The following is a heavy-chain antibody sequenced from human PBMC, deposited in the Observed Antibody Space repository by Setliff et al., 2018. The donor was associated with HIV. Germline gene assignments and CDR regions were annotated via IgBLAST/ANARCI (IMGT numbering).Heavy chain of an antibody. CDR1: GYTFTSYA. J-gene: IGHJ5*02. V-gene: IGHV1-3*01. Sequence: ASVKVSCKASGYTFTSYAMHWVRQAPGQRLEWVGWINAGNGNTKYSQKFQGRVTITRDTSASTAYMELSSLRPEDTAVYYCAGRIYYYDSSRVLREEGFDPWGQGTLVTVS. D-gene: IGHD3-22*01. CDR2: INAGNGNT. CDR3: AGRIYYYDSSRVLREEGFDP.